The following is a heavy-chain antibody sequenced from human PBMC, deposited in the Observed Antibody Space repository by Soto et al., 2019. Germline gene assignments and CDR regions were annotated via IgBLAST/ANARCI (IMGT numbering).Heavy chain of an antibody. J-gene: IGHJ4*02. V-gene: IGHV5-51*01. CDR2: IYPGDSDT. CDR3: ARPAYDILTGYYFDY. Sequence: SMKISCKGSGYSFTRYCIGWVRQMPGKGLEWMGIIYPGDSDTRYSPSFQGQVTISADKSISTAYLQWSSLKASDTAMYYCARPAYDILTGYYFDYWGQGTLVTVSS. CDR1: GYSFTRYC. D-gene: IGHD3-9*01.